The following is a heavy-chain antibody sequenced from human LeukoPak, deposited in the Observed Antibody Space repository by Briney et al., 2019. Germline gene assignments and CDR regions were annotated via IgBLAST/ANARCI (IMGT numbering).Heavy chain of an antibody. J-gene: IGHJ4*02. CDR1: GGSISSSSYY. CDR3: ARRTGRVRATVTKDY. V-gene: IGHV4-39*07. Sequence: SETLSLTCTGSGGSISSSSYYWGWIRQPPGKGLEWIGSIYYSGSTYYNPSLKSRVTISVDTSKNQFSLKLSSVTAADTAVYCCARRTGRVRATVTKDYWGQGTLVTVSS. D-gene: IGHD4-17*01. CDR2: IYYSGST.